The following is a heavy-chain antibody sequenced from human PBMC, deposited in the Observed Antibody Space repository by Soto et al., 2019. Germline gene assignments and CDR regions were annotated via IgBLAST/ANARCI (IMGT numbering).Heavy chain of an antibody. J-gene: IGHJ6*02. D-gene: IGHD3-16*01. V-gene: IGHV4-31*03. CDR1: GGSISSGGYY. Sequence: LSLTCTVSGGSISSGGYYWSWIRQHPGKGLEWIGYIYYSGSTYYNPSLKSRVTISVDTSKNQFSLKLSSVTAADTAVYYCARDRLLWDYVWGNEFYGMDVWGQGTTVTVSS. CDR3: ARDRLLWDYVWGNEFYGMDV. CDR2: IYYSGST.